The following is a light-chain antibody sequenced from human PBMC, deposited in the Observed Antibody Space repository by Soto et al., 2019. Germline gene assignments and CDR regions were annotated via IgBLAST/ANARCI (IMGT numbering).Light chain of an antibody. CDR2: DAS. CDR1: QAVSSN. CDR3: QQRSNWPPIT. Sequence: ALTQSPGTLSSSPGERATLSCRASQAVSSNLAWYQQKPGQAPRLLIYDASNRATGIPARFSGSGSGTDFTLTISSLEPEDFAVYYCQQRSNWPPITFGQGTRLEI. V-gene: IGKV3-11*01. J-gene: IGKJ5*01.